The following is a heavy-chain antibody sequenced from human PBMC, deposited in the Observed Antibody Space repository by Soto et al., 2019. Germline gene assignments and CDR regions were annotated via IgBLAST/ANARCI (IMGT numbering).Heavy chain of an antibody. Sequence: SETLSLTCTVSGGSIGGDSWSWIRQPPGKGLEWIGYVYTSGSSNFNPSLKSRVTISIDTSENQFSLKLTSVTAADTAVYYCARFAVTNEYRHDYYRDVGGKGTTDTGSS. CDR1: GGSIGGDS. CDR3: ARFAVTNEYRHDYYRDV. D-gene: IGHD2-8*01. V-gene: IGHV4-59*13. J-gene: IGHJ6*03. CDR2: VYTSGSS.